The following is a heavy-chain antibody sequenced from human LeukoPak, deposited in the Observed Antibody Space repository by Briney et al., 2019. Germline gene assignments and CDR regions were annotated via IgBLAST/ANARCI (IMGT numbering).Heavy chain of an antibody. CDR3: ARDGPASGNNQGEYFQH. J-gene: IGHJ1*01. CDR1: GGSISSSNW. Sequence: SETLSLTCAVSGGSISSSNWWSWVRQPPGKGLEWIGEIYHSGSTKYNPSLKSRVTISVDKSKNQFSLKLSSVTAADTAVYYCARDGPASGNNQGEYFQHWGQGTLVTVSS. CDR2: IYHSGST. D-gene: IGHD1/OR15-1a*01. V-gene: IGHV4-4*02.